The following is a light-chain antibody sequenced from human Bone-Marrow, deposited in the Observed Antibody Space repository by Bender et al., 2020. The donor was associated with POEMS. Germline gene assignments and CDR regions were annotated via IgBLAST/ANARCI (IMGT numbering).Light chain of an antibody. CDR2: INN. CDR3: GGREDKPNGWV. CDR1: SSNIGTNP. Sequence: QSVLTQPPSASGTPGQRVTISCSGSSSNIGTNPVNWYQQLPGTAPKLLIYINNQRPSGVPDRFSGSKSGTSASLANSGLPAGDEGGYYRGGREDKPNGWVFGGGTKLTVL. V-gene: IGLV1-44*01. J-gene: IGLJ3*02.